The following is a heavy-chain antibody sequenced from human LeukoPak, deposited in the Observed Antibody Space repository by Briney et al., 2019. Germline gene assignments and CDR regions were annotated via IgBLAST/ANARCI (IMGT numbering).Heavy chain of an antibody. CDR3: ARGRGYYDPSDP. Sequence: SETLSLTCTVSGGSISSGGYYWSWIRQHPGKGLEWIGYIYYSGSTYYNPSLKSRVTISVDTSKNQFSLRLSSVTAADTAVYYCARGRGYYDPSDPWGQGTLVTVSS. CDR2: IYYSGST. CDR1: GGSISSGGYY. J-gene: IGHJ5*02. V-gene: IGHV4-31*03. D-gene: IGHD3-22*01.